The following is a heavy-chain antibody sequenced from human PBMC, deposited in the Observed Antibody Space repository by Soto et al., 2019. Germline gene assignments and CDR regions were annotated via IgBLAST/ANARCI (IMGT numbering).Heavy chain of an antibody. J-gene: IGHJ5*02. CDR1: GYTFTSYG. V-gene: IGHV1-18*01. D-gene: IGHD3-10*01. CDR2: ISAYNGNT. Sequence: QVQLVQSGAEVKNPGASVKVSCKASGYTFTSYGISWVRQAPGQGLEWMGWISAYNGNTNYAQKLQGRVTMTTDTYTSTAYMELRSLRSGDTAVYYCASDHLPAVLLWFGEFPGWFCPWGKGNLVIVSS. CDR3: ASDHLPAVLLWFGEFPGWFCP.